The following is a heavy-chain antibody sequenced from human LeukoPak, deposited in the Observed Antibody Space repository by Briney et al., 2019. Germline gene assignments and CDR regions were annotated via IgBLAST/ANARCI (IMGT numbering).Heavy chain of an antibody. V-gene: IGHV3-7*01. Sequence: PGGSLRLSCAASGFTFSSYWMSWVRQAPGKGLEWVANIKQDGSGKYYVDSVKGRFTISRDNAKNSLYLQMNSLRAEDTAVYYCARDRLQVRAYYYYYMDVWGKGTTVTISS. J-gene: IGHJ6*03. CDR2: IKQDGSGK. CDR1: GFTFSSYW. D-gene: IGHD4-23*01. CDR3: ARDRLQVRAYYYYYMDV.